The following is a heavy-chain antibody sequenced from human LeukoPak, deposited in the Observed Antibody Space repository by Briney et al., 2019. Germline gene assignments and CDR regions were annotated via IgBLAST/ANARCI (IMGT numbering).Heavy chain of an antibody. V-gene: IGHV5-51*01. Sequence: GESLRISCKTSGYSFNFHWIGWVRQTPGKGLEWMGIIFPGDSDIRYSPSFQGQVTISVDKSFSTAYLQWSSLKASDTAMYYCARLAELRKEGFDYWGQGTLVTVSS. J-gene: IGHJ4*02. CDR2: IFPGDSDI. D-gene: IGHD1-14*01. CDR1: GYSFNFHW. CDR3: ARLAELRKEGFDY.